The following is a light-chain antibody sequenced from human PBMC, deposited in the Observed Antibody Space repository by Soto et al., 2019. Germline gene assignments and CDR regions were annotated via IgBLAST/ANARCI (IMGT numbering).Light chain of an antibody. J-gene: IGLJ1*01. Sequence: QSVLTQPRSVSGSPGQSVTISCTGTSSDVGAYNYVSWYQQHPGKAPTLIIYDVTKRPSGVPDRFSGSKSGNTASLTISGLQAEDEADYYCCSYAGSSFYVFGTGTKLTVL. V-gene: IGLV2-11*01. CDR2: DVT. CDR3: CSYAGSSFYV. CDR1: SSDVGAYNY.